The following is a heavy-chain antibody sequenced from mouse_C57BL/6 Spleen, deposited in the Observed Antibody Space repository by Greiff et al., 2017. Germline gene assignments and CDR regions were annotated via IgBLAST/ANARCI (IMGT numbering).Heavy chain of an antibody. CDR1: GFSLSTSNMG. J-gene: IGHJ1*03. Sequence: QVTLKVSGPGILQPSQTLSLTCSFSGFSLSTSNMGIGWIRQPSGKGLEWLAHIWWNDDKYYNPSLKSRLTISKDTSNNQVVLKITSVDTADTATYYCAQISYDYDGEGYFDVWGTGTTVTVSS. D-gene: IGHD2-4*01. CDR2: IWWNDDK. CDR3: AQISYDYDGEGYFDV. V-gene: IGHV8-5*01.